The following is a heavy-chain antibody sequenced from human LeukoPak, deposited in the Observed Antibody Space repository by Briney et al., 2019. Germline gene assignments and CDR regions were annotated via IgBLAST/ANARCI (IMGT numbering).Heavy chain of an antibody. CDR3: ARVPMYYYYYMDV. CDR1: GFTFSDYY. J-gene: IGHJ6*03. CDR2: ISSSGSTI. D-gene: IGHD1-1*01. Sequence: PGGSLRLSCAASGFTFSDYYMSWLRQAPGKGLEWVSYISSSGSTIYYADSVKGRFTISRDNAKNSLYLQMNSLRAEDTAVYYCARVPMYYYYYMDVWGKGTTVTVSS. V-gene: IGHV3-11*04.